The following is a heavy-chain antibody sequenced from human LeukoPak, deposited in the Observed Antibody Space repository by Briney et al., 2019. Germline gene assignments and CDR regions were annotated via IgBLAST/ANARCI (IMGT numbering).Heavy chain of an antibody. V-gene: IGHV4-59*01. Sequence: SETLSLTCTVSGGSIDSYYWSWIRQPPGKGLGWIGYIYYTGSTEYHPSLKSRVTISLDTSKNQFSLKLTSVTAADTAVHYCARVYQSAEYYFDYWGQGNLVSVSS. CDR3: ARVYQSAEYYFDY. CDR2: IYYTGST. D-gene: IGHD2-2*01. CDR1: GGSIDSYY. J-gene: IGHJ4*02.